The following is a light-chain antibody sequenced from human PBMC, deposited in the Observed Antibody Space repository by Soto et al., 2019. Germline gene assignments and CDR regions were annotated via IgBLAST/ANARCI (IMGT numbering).Light chain of an antibody. V-gene: IGLV2-14*01. Sequence: QSALTQPASVSGSPGQSITISCTGTSSDVGGYNYVSWYQQHPGKAPKLMIYDVSNRPSGVSNRFSGSKSGNTASLTISGLQAEDEAEYYCSSYTSSSAFGVFGGGTKLTVL. CDR2: DVS. CDR3: SSYTSSSAFGV. J-gene: IGLJ2*01. CDR1: SSDVGGYNY.